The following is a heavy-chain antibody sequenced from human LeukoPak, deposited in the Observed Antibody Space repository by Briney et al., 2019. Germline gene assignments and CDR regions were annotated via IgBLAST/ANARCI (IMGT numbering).Heavy chain of an antibody. CDR2: ISCGKGET. J-gene: IGHJ4*02. CDR1: GYTFTRYA. D-gene: IGHD2-2*01. V-gene: IGHV1-3*01. Sequence: ASVKVSCKTSGYTFTRYAIHWVRQAPAQGLEWMGWISCGKGETKYSQKFQDRVTITRDTSASTAYMELSSLRSEDTAVYYCARDNGYQLLWWWGQGTLVTVSS. CDR3: ARDNGYQLLWW.